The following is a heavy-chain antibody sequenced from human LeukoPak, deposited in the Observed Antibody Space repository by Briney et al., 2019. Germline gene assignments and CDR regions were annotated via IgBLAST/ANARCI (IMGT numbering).Heavy chain of an antibody. CDR3: ARDSSDFWSGYFLGY. D-gene: IGHD3-3*01. V-gene: IGHV1-2*02. Sequence: ASVKVSCKASGYTFTGYYMHWVRQAPGQGLERMGWINPNSGGTNYAQKSQGRVTMTRDTSISTAYMELSRLRSDDTAVYYCARDSSDFWSGYFLGYWGQGTLVTVSS. J-gene: IGHJ4*02. CDR2: INPNSGGT. CDR1: GYTFTGYY.